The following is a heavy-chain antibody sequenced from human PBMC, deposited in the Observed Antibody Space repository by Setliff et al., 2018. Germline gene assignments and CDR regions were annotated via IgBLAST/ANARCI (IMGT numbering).Heavy chain of an antibody. J-gene: IGHJ6*03. V-gene: IGHV1-18*01. D-gene: IGHD3-22*01. CDR3: AKTAHHYESSGYYYDPYFYYMDV. CDR1: GYNFITTG. CDR2: ISPYNGNT. Sequence: ASVKVSCKTSGYNFITTGISWVRQAPGQGPEWMGCISPYNGNTNYAQKFQDRVTMTTDTSTATAYMELKNLRSDDTAVYYCAKTAHHYESSGYYYDPYFYYMDVWGKGTTVTVSS.